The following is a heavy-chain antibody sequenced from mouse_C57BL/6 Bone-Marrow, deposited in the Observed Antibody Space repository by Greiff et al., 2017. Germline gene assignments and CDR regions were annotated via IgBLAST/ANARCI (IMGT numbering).Heavy chain of an antibody. J-gene: IGHJ1*03. Sequence: EVQLQQSGPVLVKPGASVKMSCKASGYTFPDYYMNWVKQSHGKSLEWIGVINPYNGGTSYNQKFKGKATLTVDKSSSTAYMELNSLTSEDSAVYYCARRIHYYGSSSRYFDVWGTGTTVTVSS. D-gene: IGHD1-1*01. CDR3: ARRIHYYGSSSRYFDV. CDR1: GYTFPDYY. V-gene: IGHV1-19*01. CDR2: INPYNGGT.